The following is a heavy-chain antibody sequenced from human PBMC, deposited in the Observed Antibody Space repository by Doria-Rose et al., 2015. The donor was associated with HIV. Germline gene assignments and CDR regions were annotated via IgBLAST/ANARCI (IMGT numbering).Heavy chain of an antibody. V-gene: IGHV2-26*01. D-gene: IGHD6-13*01. J-gene: IGHJ4*02. CDR2: ISSDDEI. CDR1: GVSLSSPGMG. CDR3: ARIKSSRWYHKYYFDF. Sequence: QVTLKESGPVLVKPTETLTLTCTVSGVSLSSPGMGVSWIRQPPGKALEWLANISSDDEISYITSLKSRLTISRVTSKSQVLITMTDMDPVDTATYYCARIKSSRWYHKYYFDFWGQGTLVIVSA.